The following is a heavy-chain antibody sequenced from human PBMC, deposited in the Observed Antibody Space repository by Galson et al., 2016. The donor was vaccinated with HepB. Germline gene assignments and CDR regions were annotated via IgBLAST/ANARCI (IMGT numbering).Heavy chain of an antibody. CDR1: GFNFNIYW. CDR3: AGRRVGSGGDFDI. J-gene: IGHJ3*02. Sequence: QSGAEVKQPGESLKISCKGSGFNFNIYWIARVRQMAGKGLEWMGIIYPGDSDITYSPSFQGKVIISADKSISTAYLQWRSLKASDTAMYFCAGRRVGSGGDFDIWGQGTMVTVSA. D-gene: IGHD1-26*01. V-gene: IGHV5-51*01. CDR2: IYPGDSDI.